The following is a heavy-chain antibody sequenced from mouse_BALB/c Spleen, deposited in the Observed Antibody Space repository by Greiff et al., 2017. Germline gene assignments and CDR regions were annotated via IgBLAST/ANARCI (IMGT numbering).Heavy chain of an antibody. CDR1: GYSITSGYS. J-gene: IGHJ1*01. CDR2: IHYSGST. Sequence: VQLQQSGPDLVKPSQSLSLTCTVTGYSITSGYSWHWIRQFPGNKLEWMGYIHYSGSTNYNPSLKSRISITRDTSKNQFFLQLNSVTTEDTATYYCAREGIYYGNYNWYFDVWGAGTTVTVSS. V-gene: IGHV3-1*02. D-gene: IGHD2-1*01. CDR3: AREGIYYGNYNWYFDV.